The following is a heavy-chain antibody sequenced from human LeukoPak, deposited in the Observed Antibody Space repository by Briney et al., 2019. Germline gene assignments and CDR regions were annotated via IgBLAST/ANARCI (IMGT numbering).Heavy chain of an antibody. CDR2: IYYSGKT. J-gene: IGHJ3*02. V-gene: IGHV4-61*01. CDR3: ARQVGGPGPFDI. CDR1: GASVSGGSYY. D-gene: IGHD3-10*01. Sequence: SETLSLTCSVSGASVSGGSYYWNWIRRSPGRGLEWIGYIYYSGKTDYNPSLKSRVTLSVDTSKNQFSLNLNSMTAADTALYYCARQVGGPGPFDIWGQGTKVTVSS.